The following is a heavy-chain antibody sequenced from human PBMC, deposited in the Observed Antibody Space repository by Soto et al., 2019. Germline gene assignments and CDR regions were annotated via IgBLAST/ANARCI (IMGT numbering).Heavy chain of an antibody. V-gene: IGHV1-18*01. Sequence: ASVKFSGKASGYTFTSYGISWLRQAPGQGLEWMGLIIAYNGNTSYAQKLQGRVTMTTDTSTSTAYMELRSMRSDDTAVYYCATKGEILTGYNMGYYGMDVCGQGTTVTVSS. CDR1: GYTFTSYG. CDR2: IIAYNGNT. CDR3: ATKGEILTGYNMGYYGMDV. D-gene: IGHD3-9*01. J-gene: IGHJ6*02.